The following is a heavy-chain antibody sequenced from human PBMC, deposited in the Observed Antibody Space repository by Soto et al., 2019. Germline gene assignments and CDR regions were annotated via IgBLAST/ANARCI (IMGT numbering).Heavy chain of an antibody. CDR1: GFPFSSYW. CDR2: ISGVGTTI. V-gene: IGHV3-74*01. D-gene: IGHD3-9*01. Sequence: EVQLVESGGDSVQPGGSLRLSCAASGFPFSSYWMHWVRHTPGKGLEWVSRISGVGTTIYYADSVTGRFTVSRDNAKNTLSLQMSGLGAEDTAVYYCAREYYGLLTGYYNDHWGQGTLVSVSS. CDR3: AREYYGLLTGYYNDH. J-gene: IGHJ4*02.